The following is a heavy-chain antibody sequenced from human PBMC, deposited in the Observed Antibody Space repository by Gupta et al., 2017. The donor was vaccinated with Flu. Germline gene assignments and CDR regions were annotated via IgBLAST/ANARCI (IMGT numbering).Heavy chain of an antibody. D-gene: IGHD3-22*01. J-gene: IGHJ6*02. Sequence: QVPLVESGGGVVQPGRSLRLSCAASGFPFSSYGMYWVRQAPGKGLEWVAIISYDGSNENYVDSVKGRFTISRDSSKNTLYLQLNNLRTDDTAVYYCAKDRVRRSSGYGMDVWGQGTTVTVSS. CDR1: GFPFSSYG. CDR2: ISYDGSNE. V-gene: IGHV3-30*18. CDR3: AKDRVRRSSGYGMDV.